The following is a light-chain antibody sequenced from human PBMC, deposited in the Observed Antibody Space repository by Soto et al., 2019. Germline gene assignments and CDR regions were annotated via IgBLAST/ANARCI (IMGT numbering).Light chain of an antibody. CDR2: AAS. CDR3: ELTYSRPKA. CDR1: QDVTRY. J-gene: IGKJ1*01. Sequence: VRMPKCSSEVPASIGDGVNGNGWASQDVTRYLNWYQQKPGKAPELLIYAASILQSGVPSRVSGSGSGTDCSLTISILQSEDFATYFCELTYSRPKAFGQGTKVDI. V-gene: IGKV1-39*01.